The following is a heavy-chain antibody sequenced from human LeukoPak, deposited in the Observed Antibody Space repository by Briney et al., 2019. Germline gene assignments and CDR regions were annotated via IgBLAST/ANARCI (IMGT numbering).Heavy chain of an antibody. D-gene: IGHD3-3*01. Sequence: PSETLSLTCTVSGYSISSGYYWGWIRPPPGKGLEWIGSIYHSGSTYYNPSLKSRVTISVDTSKNQFSLKLSSVTAADTAVYYCARDLPRITIFGVVPSYYFDYWGQGTLVTVSS. J-gene: IGHJ4*02. CDR1: GYSISSGYY. CDR2: IYHSGST. CDR3: ARDLPRITIFGVVPSYYFDY. V-gene: IGHV4-38-2*02.